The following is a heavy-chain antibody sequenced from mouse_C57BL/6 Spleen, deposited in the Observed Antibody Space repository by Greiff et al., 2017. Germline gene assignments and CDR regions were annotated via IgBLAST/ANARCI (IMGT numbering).Heavy chain of an antibody. CDR3: ARGGGLNYDWFAY. V-gene: IGHV1-39*01. D-gene: IGHD2-4*01. J-gene: IGHJ3*01. CDR1: GYSFTDYN. Sequence: QLVESGPELVKPGASVKISCKASGYSFTDYNMNWVKQSNGKSLEWIGVINPNYGTTSYNQKFKGKATLTVDQSSSTAYMQLNSLTSEDSAVYYCARGGGLNYDWFAYWGQGTLVTVSA. CDR2: INPNYGTT.